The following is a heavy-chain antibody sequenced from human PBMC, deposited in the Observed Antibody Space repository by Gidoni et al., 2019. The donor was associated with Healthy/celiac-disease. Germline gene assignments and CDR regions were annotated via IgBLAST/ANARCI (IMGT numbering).Heavy chain of an antibody. V-gene: IGHV4-59*01. J-gene: IGHJ5*02. Sequence: HVQLQESGPGLVKPSETLSLTCTVSGGSISSYYWRWIRQPPGKGLEWIGYIYYSGSTNYNPSLKSRVTISVDTSKNQFSLKLSSVTAADTAVYYCAGDSGIAVADTWGQGTLVTVSS. D-gene: IGHD6-19*01. CDR2: IYYSGST. CDR3: AGDSGIAVADT. CDR1: GGSISSYY.